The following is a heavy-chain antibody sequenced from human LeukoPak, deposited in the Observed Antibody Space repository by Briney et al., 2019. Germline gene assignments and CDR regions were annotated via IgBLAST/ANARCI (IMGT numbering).Heavy chain of an antibody. Sequence: SETLSLTCTVSGDSLSSYYWSWIRQPPGKGLEWIGYIYHSGSTNYNPPLKSRVTISAESSKDQFYLKLASATDADTGVYYSATGYSSTRYYFDYWGEGTVVTVSS. J-gene: IGHJ4*02. CDR2: IYHSGST. CDR1: GDSLSSYY. CDR3: ATGYSSTRYYFDY. D-gene: IGHD6-13*01. V-gene: IGHV4-59*01.